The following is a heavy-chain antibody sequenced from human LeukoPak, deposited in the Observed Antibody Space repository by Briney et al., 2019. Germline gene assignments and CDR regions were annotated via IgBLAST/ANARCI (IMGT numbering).Heavy chain of an antibody. D-gene: IGHD5-24*01. CDR3: ASPRTRDGYPVSYFDY. V-gene: IGHV1-2*02. CDR1: GYTFIAYY. CDR2: INPNSGDT. J-gene: IGHJ4*02. Sequence: ASVKVSCKPSGYTFIAYYIHLVRQAPGQGLEWMGWINPNSGDTNYAQKFQDRVTMTWDTSVSTAYMELSSLTSDDTAVYYCASPRTRDGYPVSYFDYWGQGTLVTVSS.